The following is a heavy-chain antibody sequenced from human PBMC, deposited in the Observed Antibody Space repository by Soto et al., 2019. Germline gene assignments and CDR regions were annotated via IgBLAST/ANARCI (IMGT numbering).Heavy chain of an antibody. J-gene: IGHJ6*02. D-gene: IGHD2-15*01. CDR3: ARGGREVVGATPNFYGLDV. CDR1: GYSFTTSF. CDR2: INPRSGNT. V-gene: IGHV1-46*01. Sequence: QVQLVQSGAEVKKAGASVKVSCRPSGYSFTTSFLPWVRQAPGQGLEWVGIINPRSGNTDYTQKFQGRVTMTRDTSTATVYMDLSSLTSEDTAVYYCARGGREVVGATPNFYGLDVWGQGTTVTVSS.